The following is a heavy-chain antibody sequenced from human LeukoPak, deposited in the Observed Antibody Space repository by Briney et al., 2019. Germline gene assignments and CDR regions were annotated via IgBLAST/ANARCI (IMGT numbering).Heavy chain of an antibody. D-gene: IGHD3-10*01. V-gene: IGHV4-59*01. Sequence: PSETLSLTCTVSGGSISGFFWNWIRQPPGEGLEWLGYISYSGNSNHNPSVQSRVSMSVDTSKNQFSLRLSSVTAADTAVYYCARGGSRQNFFYSGLDIWGQGTTVTVSS. CDR3: ARGGSRQNFFYSGLDI. CDR2: ISYSGNS. J-gene: IGHJ6*02. CDR1: GGSISGFF.